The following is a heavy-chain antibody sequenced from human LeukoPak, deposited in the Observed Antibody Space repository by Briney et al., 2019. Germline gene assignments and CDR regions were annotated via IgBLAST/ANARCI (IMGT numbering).Heavy chain of an antibody. CDR1: GFTFSNYW. V-gene: IGHV3-7*01. CDR2: IKQDGSEK. Sequence: GGSLRLSCAASGFTFSNYWMSWVRQAPGKGLEWVANIKQDGSEKYYVDSVKGRFTISRDNAKNSLYLQMNSLRAEDTAMYYCARLIVGAIDYWGQGSLVTVSS. J-gene: IGHJ4*02. D-gene: IGHD1-26*01. CDR3: ARLIVGAIDY.